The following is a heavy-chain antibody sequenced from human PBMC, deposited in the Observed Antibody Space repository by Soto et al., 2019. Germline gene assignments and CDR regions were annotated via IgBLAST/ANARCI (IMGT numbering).Heavy chain of an antibody. CDR1: GYTLTELS. J-gene: IGHJ6*02. Sequence: ASVKVSCKVSGYTLTELSMHWVRQAPGKGLEWMGGFDPEDGETIYAQKFQGRVTMTEDTSTDTAYMELSSLRSEDTAVYYCASRYRGGSYYYYGMDVWGQGNTVTVSS. V-gene: IGHV1-24*01. D-gene: IGHD2-21*01. CDR2: FDPEDGET. CDR3: ASRYRGGSYYYYGMDV.